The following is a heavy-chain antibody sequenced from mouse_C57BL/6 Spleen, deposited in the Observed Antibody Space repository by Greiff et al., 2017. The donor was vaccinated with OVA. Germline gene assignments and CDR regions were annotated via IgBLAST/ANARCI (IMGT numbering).Heavy chain of an antibody. CDR1: GYTFTSYG. Sequence: VQLQQSGAELARPGASVKLSCKASGYTFTSYGISWVKQRTGQGLEWIGEIYPRSGNTYYNEKFKGKATLTADKSSSTAYMELRSLTSEDSAVYFCAIYYDYDRFAYWGQGTLVTVSA. D-gene: IGHD2-4*01. V-gene: IGHV1-81*01. J-gene: IGHJ3*01. CDR3: AIYYDYDRFAY. CDR2: IYPRSGNT.